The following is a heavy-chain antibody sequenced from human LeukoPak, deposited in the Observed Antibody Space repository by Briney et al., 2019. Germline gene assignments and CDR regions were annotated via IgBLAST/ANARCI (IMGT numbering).Heavy chain of an antibody. CDR3: AKVPYSDYGSGRPPFMDV. Sequence: PGGSLRLSCAASGFTFSSYAMSWVRQAPGKGLEWVSAISGSGGSTYYADSVKGRFTISRDNSKNTLYLQMNSLRAEGTAIHYCAKVPYSDYGSGRPPFMDVWGQGTTVAVS. V-gene: IGHV3-23*01. D-gene: IGHD3-10*01. CDR1: GFTFSSYA. CDR2: ISGSGGST. J-gene: IGHJ6*02.